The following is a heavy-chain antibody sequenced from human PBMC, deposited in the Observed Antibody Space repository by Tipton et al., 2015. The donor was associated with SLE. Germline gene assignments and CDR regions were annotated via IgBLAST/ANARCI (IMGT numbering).Heavy chain of an antibody. J-gene: IGHJ4*02. D-gene: IGHD2-21*02. CDR2: IYHTGRT. Sequence: SLRLSCTVSGASIISLNWWTWVCQPPGKGLEWIGEIYHTGRTNYKPSLKSRVIITVDKSKNQFSLNLSSVTAADTAVYYCARVGDVNVVPSRSDRHFDYWGQGFLVTVSS. V-gene: IGHV4-4*02. CDR1: GASIISLNW. CDR3: ARVGDVNVVPSRSDRHFDY.